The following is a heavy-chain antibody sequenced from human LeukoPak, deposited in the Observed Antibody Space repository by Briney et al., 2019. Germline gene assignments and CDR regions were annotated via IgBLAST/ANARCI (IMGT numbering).Heavy chain of an antibody. D-gene: IGHD5-12*01. CDR2: IIPIFGTA. CDR3: AIKNPYSGYDWSYFDY. V-gene: IGHV1-69*05. Sequence: SVKVSCKASGGTFSSYAISWVRQAPGQGLEWMGGIIPIFGTANYAQKFQGRVTITTDESTSTAYMELSSLRSEDTAVYYCAIKNPYSGYDWSYFDYWGQGTLVTVSS. J-gene: IGHJ4*02. CDR1: GGTFSSYA.